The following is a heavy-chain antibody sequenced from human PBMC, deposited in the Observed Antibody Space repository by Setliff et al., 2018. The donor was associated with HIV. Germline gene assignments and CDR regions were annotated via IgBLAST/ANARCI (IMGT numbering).Heavy chain of an antibody. Sequence: GGSLRLSCAASGFTFSTSAIHWVRQAPGKGLEWVAVIRYDGSNKYYADSVKGRVTISRDNAKNTLYLQMNSLRAEDTAVYYCARDSGGYNYGFAVGSFDYWGQGALVTVSS. CDR1: GFTFSTSA. CDR3: ARDSGGYNYGFAVGSFDY. CDR2: IRYDGSNK. D-gene: IGHD5-18*01. V-gene: IGHV3-30-3*01. J-gene: IGHJ4*02.